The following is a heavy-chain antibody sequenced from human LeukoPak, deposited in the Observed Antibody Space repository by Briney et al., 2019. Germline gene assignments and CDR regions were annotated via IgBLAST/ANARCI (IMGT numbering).Heavy chain of an antibody. CDR1: GFTFSSYG. J-gene: IGHJ4*02. CDR2: ISYDGSNK. Sequence: GGSLRLSCAASGFTFSSYGMHWVRQAPGKGREWVAVISYDGSNKYYADSVKGRFTISRDNSKNTLSLQMNSLRAEDTAVYYCTKWQGRAVAGTPVFDYWGQGTLVTVSS. CDR3: TKWQGRAVAGTPVFDY. D-gene: IGHD6-19*01. V-gene: IGHV3-30*18.